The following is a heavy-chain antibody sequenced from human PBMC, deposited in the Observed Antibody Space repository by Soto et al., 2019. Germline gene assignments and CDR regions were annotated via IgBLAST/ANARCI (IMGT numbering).Heavy chain of an antibody. D-gene: IGHD3-22*01. CDR2: IWNDGIRK. J-gene: IGHJ4*02. CDR1: GFTFSRYG. CDR3: ARDDDYEANAFDY. V-gene: IGHV3-33*01. Sequence: GGSLRLSCAASGFTFSRYGMHWVRQAPGKGLEWVALIWNDGIRKVYVDSVKGRFTISRDNSKNTLDLQMNSLRAEDTAVYYCARDDDYEANAFDYWGPGTLVTISS.